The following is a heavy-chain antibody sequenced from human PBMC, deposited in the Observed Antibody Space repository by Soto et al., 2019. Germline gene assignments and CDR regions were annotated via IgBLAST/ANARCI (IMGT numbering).Heavy chain of an antibody. Sequence: QVQLVQSGAEVKKPGSSVKVSCKDSGGTFSSYTISWVRQAPGQGIEWMGRIIPILGIANYAQKFQGRVTITADKSTSTAYMELSSLRSEDKAVYYCARVDGYSSGWYSWDVWGKGTTVTVSS. CDR2: IIPILGIA. V-gene: IGHV1-69*02. J-gene: IGHJ6*04. CDR1: GGTFSSYT. D-gene: IGHD6-19*01. CDR3: ARVDGYSSGWYSWDV.